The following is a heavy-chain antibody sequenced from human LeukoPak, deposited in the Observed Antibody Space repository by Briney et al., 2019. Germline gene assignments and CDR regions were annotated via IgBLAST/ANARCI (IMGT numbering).Heavy chain of an antibody. Sequence: SETLSLTCAVYGGSFSGYYWSWIRQPPGKGLEWIGEINHSGSINYNPSLKSRFTISVDTSKNQFSLKLGSVTAADTAVYSCARVRGWYYYGSGSQYNWFDPWGEGTPVTVSS. V-gene: IGHV4-34*01. CDR3: ARVRGWYYYGSGSQYNWFDP. CDR2: INHSGSI. J-gene: IGHJ5*02. CDR1: GGSFSGYY. D-gene: IGHD3-10*01.